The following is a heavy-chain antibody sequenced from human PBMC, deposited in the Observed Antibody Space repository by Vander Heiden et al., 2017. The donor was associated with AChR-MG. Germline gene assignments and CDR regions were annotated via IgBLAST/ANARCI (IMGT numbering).Heavy chain of an antibody. V-gene: IGHV1-3*02. D-gene: IGHD2-2*01. Sequence: QVQLVQSGAEVKKPGASVKVSCKASGYTFTSYAMHWVRQAPGQRLEWMGWSNAGNGNTKYSQEFQGRVTITRDTSASTAYMELSSLRSEDMAVYYCAREARVGTRLSYGMDVWGQGTTVTVS. CDR3: AREARVGTRLSYGMDV. CDR1: GYTFTSYA. J-gene: IGHJ6*02. CDR2: SNAGNGNT.